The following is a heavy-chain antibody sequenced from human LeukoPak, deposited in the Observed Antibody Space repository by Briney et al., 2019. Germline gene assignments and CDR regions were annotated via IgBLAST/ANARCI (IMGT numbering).Heavy chain of an antibody. CDR1: GFNFNGYA. CDR3: ASAYTYVRLGDH. V-gene: IGHV3-74*01. D-gene: IGHD3-16*01. J-gene: IGHJ4*02. Sequence: PGGSLRLSCAASGFNFNGYAMSWVRQAPGKGLVWVARTNLHGTTVDYADSVKGRFTISRDNAKNTLFLRMNSLRAEDTAVYYCASAYTYVRLGDHWGQGTLVTVSS. CDR2: TNLHGTTV.